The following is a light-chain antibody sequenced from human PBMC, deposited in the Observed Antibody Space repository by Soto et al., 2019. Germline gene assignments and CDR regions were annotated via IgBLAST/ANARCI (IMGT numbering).Light chain of an antibody. J-gene: IGKJ2*01. Sequence: EIVLTQSPGTLSLSPGERATLSCRASQSVRRNSLAWYQQKPGQAPRLLIYGASSRATGIPDRFSGSGSGTDFTLTISRLEPEDFAVFYCQQYGSSLYTFGQGTKLEIK. CDR2: GAS. CDR1: QSVRRNS. CDR3: QQYGSSLYT. V-gene: IGKV3-20*01.